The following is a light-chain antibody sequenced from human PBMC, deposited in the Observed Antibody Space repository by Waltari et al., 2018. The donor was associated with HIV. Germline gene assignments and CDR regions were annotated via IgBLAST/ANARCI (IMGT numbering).Light chain of an antibody. Sequence: QSALTQPPSASGSPGQSVTISCTGNSSDVGGYNYVYCYQQHPGKAPKLMIYEVTKRPSGFPDRSSGSKTANTASLTVSGLQAEEEADYYCSSYAGSNNLLFGGGTKLAVL. J-gene: IGLJ2*01. CDR1: SSDVGGYNY. CDR3: SSYAGSNNLL. V-gene: IGLV2-8*01. CDR2: EVT.